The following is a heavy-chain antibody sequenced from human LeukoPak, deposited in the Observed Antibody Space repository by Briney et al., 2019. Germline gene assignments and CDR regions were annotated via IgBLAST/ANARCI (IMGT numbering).Heavy chain of an antibody. J-gene: IGHJ4*02. CDR1: GFTFSTYW. V-gene: IGHV3-74*01. D-gene: IGHD4-17*01. CDR2: INSDGSIT. Sequence: GGSLRLSCAASGFTFSTYWMHWVRQAPGKGLAWVSRINSDGSITSYADSVKGRFTISRDNAKKTLYLQMNSLRAEDTAVYYCVGFNYGDYPGDYWGQGTLVTVSS. CDR3: VGFNYGDYPGDY.